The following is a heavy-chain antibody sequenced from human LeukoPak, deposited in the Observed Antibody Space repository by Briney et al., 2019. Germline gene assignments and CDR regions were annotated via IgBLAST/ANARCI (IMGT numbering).Heavy chain of an antibody. J-gene: IGHJ4*02. Sequence: ESMKISCKGSGYSFTNYWIGWVRQMPGKGLEWMGIIHPSDSDTRYSPSLQGQVTISADKSISTAYLHWSSLKASDTAMYYCARRGDTSPTAFDYWGQGTLVTVSS. V-gene: IGHV5-51*01. D-gene: IGHD1-26*01. CDR2: IHPSDSDT. CDR1: GYSFTNYW. CDR3: ARRGDTSPTAFDY.